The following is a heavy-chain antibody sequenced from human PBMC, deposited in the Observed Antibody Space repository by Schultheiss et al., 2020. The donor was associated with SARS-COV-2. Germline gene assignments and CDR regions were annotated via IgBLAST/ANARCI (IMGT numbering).Heavy chain of an antibody. CDR1: GFTFSSYA. V-gene: IGHV3-23*01. J-gene: IGHJ3*02. CDR2: ISGSGGDT. D-gene: IGHD1-26*01. Sequence: GESLKISCAASGFTFSSYAMSWVRQAPGKGLEWVSIISGSGGDTYYADSVKGRFTISRDNSKNTLYLQMNSLRAEDTAVYYCAKDASYTIVGATYDAFDIWGQGTMVTVSS. CDR3: AKDASYTIVGATYDAFDI.